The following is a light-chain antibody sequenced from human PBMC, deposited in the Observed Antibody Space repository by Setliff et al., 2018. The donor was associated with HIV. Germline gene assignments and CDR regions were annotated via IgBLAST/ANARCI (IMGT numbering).Light chain of an antibody. CDR2: DVS. CDR3: CSYSGDSVWV. J-gene: IGLJ3*02. Sequence: QSALTQPASVSGAPGQTIAIACTGASGDISDDVSWYQLHPGKAPKLMIYDVSYRPSGVSSRFSGSRSGNTASLTTSGLQPEDEADYFCCSYSGDSVWVFGAGTKVTVL. CDR1: SGDISDD. V-gene: IGLV2-14*03.